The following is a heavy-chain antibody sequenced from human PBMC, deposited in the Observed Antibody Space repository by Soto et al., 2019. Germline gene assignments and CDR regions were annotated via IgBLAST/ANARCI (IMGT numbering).Heavy chain of an antibody. Sequence: SETLSLTCAVYGGSFSGYYWSWIRQPPGKGLEWIGEINHSGSTNYSPSLKSRVTISVDTSKNQFSLKLSSVTAADTAVYYCARVSRRSTSSGYSSGWPYYYYGMDVWGQGTTVTVFS. CDR2: INHSGST. J-gene: IGHJ6*02. CDR3: ARVSRRSTSSGYSSGWPYYYYGMDV. V-gene: IGHV4-34*01. CDR1: GGSFSGYY. D-gene: IGHD6-19*01.